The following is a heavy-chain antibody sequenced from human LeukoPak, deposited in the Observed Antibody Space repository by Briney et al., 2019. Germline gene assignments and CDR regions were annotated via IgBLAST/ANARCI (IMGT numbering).Heavy chain of an antibody. CDR2: INILSNYI. CDR1: EFTFSSFE. Sequence: GGSLRLSCAASEFTFSSFEMNWVRQAPGKGLEWVSSINILSNYIYYADSVEGRFTISRDNAKNSLYPQMNSLRAEDTAVYYCARDSHSSSWYSEFDYWGQGTLVTVSS. CDR3: ARDSHSSSWYSEFDY. V-gene: IGHV3-21*01. J-gene: IGHJ4*02. D-gene: IGHD6-13*01.